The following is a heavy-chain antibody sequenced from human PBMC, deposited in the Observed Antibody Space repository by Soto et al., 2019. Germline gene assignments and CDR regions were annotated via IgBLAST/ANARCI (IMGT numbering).Heavy chain of an antibody. V-gene: IGHV4-59*01. J-gene: IGHJ4*02. Sequence: PSETLSLTSTVSAGSISSYYWSWIRQPPGKGLEWIGYIYYSGSTNYNPSLKSRVTISVDTSKNQFSLKLSSVTAADTAVYYCARKSIAAWAGYYFDYWGQGTLVTVSS. CDR3: ARKSIAAWAGYYFDY. CDR2: IYYSGST. D-gene: IGHD6-6*01. CDR1: AGSISSYY.